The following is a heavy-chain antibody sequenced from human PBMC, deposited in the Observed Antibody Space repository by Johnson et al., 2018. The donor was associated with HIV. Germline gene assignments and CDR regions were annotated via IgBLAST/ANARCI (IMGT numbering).Heavy chain of an antibody. CDR3: ARVQVLADDVFNI. J-gene: IGHJ3*02. D-gene: IGHD3-3*02. Sequence: VQLVESGGGLVQPGGSLRLSCTASGFTFDNYWMSWVRQAPGKGLQWLANIKEDGSEDYYEDSLKGRFTISRDNAQRSLYLQMDNLRAEDSAVYYCARVQVLADDVFNIWGQGTMVTVSS. CDR1: GFTFDNYW. V-gene: IGHV3-7*05. CDR2: IKEDGSED.